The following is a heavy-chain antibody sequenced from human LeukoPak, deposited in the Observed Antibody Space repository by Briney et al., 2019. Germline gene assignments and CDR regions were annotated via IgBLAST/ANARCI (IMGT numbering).Heavy chain of an antibody. Sequence: SETLSLTCTVSGGSISSYYWSWIRQPPGKGLEWSGYIYYSGSTDYNPSLKRRVTISEDKSKNQFSLKLSSVTAADTAVYYCARVSDVGGMDVWGQGTTVTVSS. V-gene: IGHV4-59*01. CDR2: IYYSGST. J-gene: IGHJ6*02. CDR3: ARVSDVGGMDV. D-gene: IGHD3-3*02. CDR1: GGSISSYY.